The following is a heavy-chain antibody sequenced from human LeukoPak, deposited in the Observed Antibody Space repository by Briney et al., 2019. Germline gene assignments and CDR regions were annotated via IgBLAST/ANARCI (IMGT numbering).Heavy chain of an antibody. J-gene: IGHJ3*02. D-gene: IGHD6-6*01. Sequence: ETLSLTCAVSGGSISSSNWWSWVRQPPGKGLEWVSRINSDGSGTTYADSVKGRFTISRDNAKNTVYLQMNSLRAEDTAVYYCASLFLCYGCSSSSDSFNIWGQGTMVTVSS. CDR1: GGSISSSNW. CDR2: INSDGSGT. CDR3: ASLFLCYGCSSSSDSFNI. V-gene: IGHV3-74*01.